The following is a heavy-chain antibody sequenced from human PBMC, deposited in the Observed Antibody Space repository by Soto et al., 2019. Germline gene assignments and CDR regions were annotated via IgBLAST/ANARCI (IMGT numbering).Heavy chain of an antibody. CDR3: VAGGGCRPDY. J-gene: IGHJ4*02. D-gene: IGHD6-19*01. CDR1: RLTLGSYW. CDR2: IKQDGSEK. V-gene: IGHV3-7*01. Sequence: EVELVESGGALVQPGGSVRLSCAASRLTLGSYWMNRIRQAPGRGLEWVAIIKQDGSEKLYLDSVKGRFTISRDNAKNSVYLQMDSLRGEDTALYYCVAGGGCRPDYWSQRTPVSVSS.